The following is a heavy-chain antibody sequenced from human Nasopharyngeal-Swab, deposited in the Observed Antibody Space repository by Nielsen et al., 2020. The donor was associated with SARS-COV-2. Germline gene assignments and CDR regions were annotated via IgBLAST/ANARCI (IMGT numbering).Heavy chain of an antibody. Sequence: VGQRPGTGVEGIGEVYHSGWTIYNPSLKSRVTISVDKSMNQFSLKLSSVTAADTAVYYCARANPEPSTSSGWYGRLVHYFDYWGQGTPVTVSS. CDR2: VYHSGWT. V-gene: IGHV4-4*02. D-gene: IGHD6-19*01. J-gene: IGHJ4*02. CDR3: ARANPEPSTSSGWYGRLVHYFDY.